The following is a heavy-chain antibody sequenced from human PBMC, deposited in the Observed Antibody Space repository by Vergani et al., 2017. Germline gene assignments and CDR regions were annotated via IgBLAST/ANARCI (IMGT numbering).Heavy chain of an antibody. CDR3: ARETCSSTSCLYLGVAFDI. D-gene: IGHD2-2*01. CDR2: IYYSGST. J-gene: IGHJ3*02. CDR1: GGSISSGPYY. Sequence: QVHLQESGPGLVKPSQTLSLTCTVSGGSISSGPYYWSWIRRPPGKGLEWIGHIYYSGSTYYKSSLKSRVTISVDTSNNQFSLKLSSVTAADTAVYYCARETCSSTSCLYLGVAFDIWGQVTMVTVSS. V-gene: IGHV4-30-4*01.